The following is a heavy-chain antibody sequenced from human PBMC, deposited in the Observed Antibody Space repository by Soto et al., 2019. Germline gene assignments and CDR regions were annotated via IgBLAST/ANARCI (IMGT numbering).Heavy chain of an antibody. CDR2: ISYDGSNK. V-gene: IGHV3-30-3*01. J-gene: IGHJ4*02. CDR1: GFTFSSYA. D-gene: IGHD6-19*01. Sequence: QVQLVESGGGVVQPGRSLRLSCAASGFTFSSYAMHWIRQAPGKGLEWVAVISYDGSNKYYADSVKGRFTISRDNSKNTLYLQMNSRRAEDTAVYYCARVAGTPRGYWGQGTLVTVSS. CDR3: ARVAGTPRGY.